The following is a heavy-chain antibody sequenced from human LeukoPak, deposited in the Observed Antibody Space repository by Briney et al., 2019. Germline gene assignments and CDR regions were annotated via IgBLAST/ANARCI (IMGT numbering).Heavy chain of an antibody. D-gene: IGHD3-22*01. Sequence: GGSLRLSCAASGFTFSSYGMHWVRQAPGKGLEWVAVISYDGSNKYYADSVKGRFTISRDNSKNTLYLQMNSLRAEDTAVYYCATSRGLNYYDSSGSTYFDYWGQGTLVTVSS. V-gene: IGHV3-30*03. J-gene: IGHJ4*02. CDR3: ATSRGLNYYDSSGSTYFDY. CDR2: ISYDGSNK. CDR1: GFTFSSYG.